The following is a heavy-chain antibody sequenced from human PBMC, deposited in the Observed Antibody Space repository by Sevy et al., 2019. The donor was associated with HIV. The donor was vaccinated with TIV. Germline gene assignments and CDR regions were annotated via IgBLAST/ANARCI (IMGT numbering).Heavy chain of an antibody. CDR2: ISNSGGTT. Sequence: GGYLRLSCAASGFTFSDYYMSWIRQAPGKGLEWVSYISNSGGTTYYADAVKGRFTISRDNAKNSLYLQMNSLRAEDTAVYYCARITGWRFDYWGQGTLVTVSS. V-gene: IGHV3-11*04. CDR3: ARITGWRFDY. D-gene: IGHD6-19*01. J-gene: IGHJ4*02. CDR1: GFTFSDYY.